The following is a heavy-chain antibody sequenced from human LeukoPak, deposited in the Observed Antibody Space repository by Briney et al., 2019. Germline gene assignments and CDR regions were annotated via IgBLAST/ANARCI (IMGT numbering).Heavy chain of an antibody. Sequence: GGSLRLSCAASGFTFDPSAINWVRQAPGRGLQWVSGISAAANTFYVDSVKGRFTISRDNSKNTVYLQMNSLRAEDTAVYYCARLKIDYWGQGVLVTVSS. J-gene: IGHJ4*02. CDR3: ARLKIDY. CDR1: GFTFDPSA. CDR2: ISAAANT. D-gene: IGHD3-16*01. V-gene: IGHV3-23*01.